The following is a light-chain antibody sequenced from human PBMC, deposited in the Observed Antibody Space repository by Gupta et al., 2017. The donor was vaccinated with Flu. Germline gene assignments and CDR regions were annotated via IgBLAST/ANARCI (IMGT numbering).Light chain of an antibody. J-gene: IGLJ3*02. CDR2: SMN. CDR3: AAWDDSLNGRV. CDR1: SSNLGSNT. V-gene: IGLV1-44*01. Sequence: QSVLTQPPSASGGPAQRVTISWSGSSSNLGSNTVNWYQQLPGTAPKLLIYSMNQRPSGVPDRFSGSKSGTSASLAISGLESEDEADYYCAAWDDSLNGRVFGGGTKLTVL.